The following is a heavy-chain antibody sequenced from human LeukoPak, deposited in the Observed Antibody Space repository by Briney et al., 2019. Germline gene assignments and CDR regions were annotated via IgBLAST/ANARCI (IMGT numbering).Heavy chain of an antibody. J-gene: IGHJ5*02. Sequence: SVKVSCKASGGTFSSYAISWVRQAPGQGLEWMGGIIPIFGTANYAQKFQGRVTITADESTSTAYMELSSLRSEDTAVYYCARFPDLGEYSGSYGRFDPWGQGTLVTVSS. D-gene: IGHD1-26*01. CDR3: ARFPDLGEYSGSYGRFDP. V-gene: IGHV1-69*01. CDR1: GGTFSSYA. CDR2: IIPIFGTA.